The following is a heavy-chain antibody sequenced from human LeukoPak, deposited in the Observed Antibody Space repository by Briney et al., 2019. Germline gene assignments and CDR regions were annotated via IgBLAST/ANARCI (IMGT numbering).Heavy chain of an antibody. CDR1: GYSFTSSW. J-gene: IGHJ4*02. CDR2: IYPYDSNT. CDR3: ARHDLSGDGYNDC. D-gene: IGHD5-24*01. V-gene: IGHV5-51*01. Sequence: GESLKISCKGSGYSFTSSWIGWVRQMPGKGLEWMWIIYPYDSNTKYSPSFQGQVTISADKSITTAYLQWSSLKASDPAMYYCARHDLSGDGYNDCWGQGTLVTVSS.